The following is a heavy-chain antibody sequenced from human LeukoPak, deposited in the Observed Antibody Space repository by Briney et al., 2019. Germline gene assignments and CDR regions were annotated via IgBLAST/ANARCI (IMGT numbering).Heavy chain of an antibody. CDR3: ARADGTAYGSGPFDY. V-gene: IGHV4-59*01. CDR2: IYYSGST. Sequence: ASETLSLTCTVSGGSISSYYWSWIRQPPGKGLEWIGYIYYSGSTNYNPSLKSRVTISVDTSKNQFSLKLSSVTAADPAVYYCARADGTAYGSGPFDYWGQGTLVTVSS. J-gene: IGHJ4*02. CDR1: GGSISSYY. D-gene: IGHD3-10*01.